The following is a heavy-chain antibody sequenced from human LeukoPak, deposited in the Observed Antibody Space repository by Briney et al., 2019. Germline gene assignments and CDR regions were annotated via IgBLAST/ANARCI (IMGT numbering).Heavy chain of an antibody. Sequence: GGSLRLSCAASGFTFDDYTMHWVRQAPGKGLEWVSLISWDGGSTYYADSAKGRFTISRDNSKNSLYLPMNSLRTEDTALYYCAKSKTAVTTGYLDYWGQGTLVTVSS. D-gene: IGHD4-17*01. V-gene: IGHV3-43*01. J-gene: IGHJ4*02. CDR1: GFTFDDYT. CDR2: ISWDGGST. CDR3: AKSKTAVTTGYLDY.